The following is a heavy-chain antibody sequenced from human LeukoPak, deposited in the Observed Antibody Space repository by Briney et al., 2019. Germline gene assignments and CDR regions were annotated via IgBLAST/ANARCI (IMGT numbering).Heavy chain of an antibody. CDR3: AKDSGYPTSYYYYGMDV. J-gene: IGHJ6*02. CDR2: ISGDGGST. Sequence: GGSLRLSCAASGFTFDDYAMHWVRQAPGKGLEWVSLISGDGGSTYYADSVKGRFTISRDNSKNSLNLQMNSLRTEDTALYYCAKDSGYPTSYYYYGMDVWGQGTTVTVSS. CDR1: GFTFDDYA. V-gene: IGHV3-43*02. D-gene: IGHD3-16*02.